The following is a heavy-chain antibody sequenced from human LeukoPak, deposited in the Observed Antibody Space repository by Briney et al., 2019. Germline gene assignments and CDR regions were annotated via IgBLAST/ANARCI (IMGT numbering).Heavy chain of an antibody. CDR1: GYSFMDYD. J-gene: IGHJ4*02. Sequence: SSVKASCKASGYSFMDYDISWVRQATGQVLEWMGWMNPKSGNTGYAEKFQGRVAMTRDTSVGTAYMELSSLRSEDTAVYYCARNSGLADCWGQGTLVTVSS. D-gene: IGHD5-12*01. CDR3: ARNSGLADC. V-gene: IGHV1-8*01. CDR2: MNPKSGNT.